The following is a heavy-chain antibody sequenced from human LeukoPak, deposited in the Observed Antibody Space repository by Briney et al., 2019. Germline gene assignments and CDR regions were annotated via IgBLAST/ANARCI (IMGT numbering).Heavy chain of an antibody. CDR2: INAGNGNT. J-gene: IGHJ4*02. CDR3: ARDLITIFGVVKYYFDY. CDR1: GYTFTSCA. Sequence: ASVKVSCKASGYTFTSCAMHWVRQAPGQRLEWMGWINAGNGNTKYSQKFQGRVTITRDTSASTAYMELSSLRSEDTAVYYCARDLITIFGVVKYYFDYWGQGTLVTVSS. D-gene: IGHD3-3*01. V-gene: IGHV1-3*01.